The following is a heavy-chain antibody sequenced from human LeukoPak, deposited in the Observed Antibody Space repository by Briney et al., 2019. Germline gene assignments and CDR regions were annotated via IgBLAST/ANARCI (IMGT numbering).Heavy chain of an antibody. CDR3: AGAIAAAAVGFDP. CDR2: IYPGDSDT. D-gene: IGHD6-13*01. J-gene: IGHJ5*02. V-gene: IGHV5-51*01. CDR1: GYTFTNYW. Sequence: GESLKISCKGSGYTFTNYWIGWVRQMPGKGLEFMGIIYPGDSDTRYSPSFQGQVTISVDKSINTAYLQWSSLKASDSAMYYCAGAIAAAAVGFDPWGQGTLVTVSS.